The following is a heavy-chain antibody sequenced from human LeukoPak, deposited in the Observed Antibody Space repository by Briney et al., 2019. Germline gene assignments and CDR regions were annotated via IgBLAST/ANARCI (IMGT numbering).Heavy chain of an antibody. D-gene: IGHD4-17*01. CDR1: GYTFTSYG. CDR2: INPNSGGT. V-gene: IGHV1-2*02. J-gene: IGHJ4*02. CDR3: ARGDSGYGDLHFDY. Sequence: ASVKVSCKASGYTFTSYGISWVRQAPGQGLEWMGWINPNSGGTNYAQKFQGRVTMTRDTSISTAYMELSRLRSDDTAVYYCARGDSGYGDLHFDYWGQGTLVTVSS.